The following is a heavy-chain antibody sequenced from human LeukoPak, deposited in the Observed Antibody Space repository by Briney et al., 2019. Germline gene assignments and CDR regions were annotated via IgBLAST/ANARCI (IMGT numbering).Heavy chain of an antibody. CDR1: GFTFSNYE. V-gene: IGHV3-53*01. D-gene: IGHD3-10*01. Sequence: GGSLRLSCAASGFTFSNYEMNWVRQAPGKGLEWVSVIYSGGSTYYADSVKGRFTISRDNSKNTLYLQMNSLRAEDTAVYYCARDRAYGSGSYYPDAFDIWGQGTMVTVSS. CDR2: IYSGGST. J-gene: IGHJ3*02. CDR3: ARDRAYGSGSYYPDAFDI.